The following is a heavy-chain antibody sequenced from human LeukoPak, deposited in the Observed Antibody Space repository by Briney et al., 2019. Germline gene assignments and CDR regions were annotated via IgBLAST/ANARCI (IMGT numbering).Heavy chain of an antibody. Sequence: GGSLRLSCEASGFTFSSYWMTRVRQAPGKGLEWLANIKYDGSNKFYAASVKGRFTISRDNARNSLYLQMNSLRVEDTALYYCGTSLDAAINTGGQGVLVTVSS. CDR2: IKYDGSNK. D-gene: IGHD5-18*01. CDR3: GTSLDAAINT. V-gene: IGHV3-7*01. J-gene: IGHJ4*02. CDR1: GFTFSSYW.